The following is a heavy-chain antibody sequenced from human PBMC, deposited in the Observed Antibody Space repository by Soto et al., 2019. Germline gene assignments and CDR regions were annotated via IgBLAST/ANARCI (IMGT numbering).Heavy chain of an antibody. CDR2: ITHGGST. J-gene: IGHJ1*01. CDR1: GGSFSGYY. CDR3: ASVHEGYSYGFQY. Sequence: QVQLQQWGAGLLKPSETLSLTCAVYGGSFSGYYWSWIRQPPGKGLEWIGEITHGGSTRYNPSLQSRVTISVDTSKNQFSLSLSSRTAADTAVYYCASVHEGYSYGFQYWGQGTLVTVSS. D-gene: IGHD5-18*01. V-gene: IGHV4-34*01.